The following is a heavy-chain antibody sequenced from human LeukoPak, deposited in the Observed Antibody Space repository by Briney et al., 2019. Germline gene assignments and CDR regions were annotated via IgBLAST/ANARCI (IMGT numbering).Heavy chain of an antibody. D-gene: IGHD3-16*01. CDR3: TKDSQGSYDGFWYGTYGMDV. CDR2: ISYDGSNK. Sequence: GGSLRLSCAASGFTFSSYAMHWVRQAPGKGLEWVAVISYDGSNKYYADSVKGRSTISRDNSKNTLYLQMNSLTPEDAATYYCTKDSQGSYDGFWYGTYGMDVWGQGTTVTVSS. J-gene: IGHJ6*02. CDR1: GFTFSSYA. V-gene: IGHV3-30*04.